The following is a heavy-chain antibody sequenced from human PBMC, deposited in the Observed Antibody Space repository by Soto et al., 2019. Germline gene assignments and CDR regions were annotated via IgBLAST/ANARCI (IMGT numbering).Heavy chain of an antibody. CDR2: ISYDGSNK. CDR3: AKGHVGMYGSGTLFDY. D-gene: IGHD3-10*01. V-gene: IGHV3-30*18. J-gene: IGHJ4*02. Sequence: HVQLVESGGGVVQPGRSLRLSCAASGFTFSSYGMHWVRQAPGKGLEWVAVISYDGSNKYYADSVKGRFTISRDNSKNTLYLQMNSLRAEDTAVYYCAKGHVGMYGSGTLFDYWGQGTLVTVSS. CDR1: GFTFSSYG.